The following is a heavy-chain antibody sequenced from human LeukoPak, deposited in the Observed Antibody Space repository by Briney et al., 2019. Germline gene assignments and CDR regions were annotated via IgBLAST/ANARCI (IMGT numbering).Heavy chain of an antibody. Sequence: GGSLRLSCAASGFTFSSYAMSWVRQAPGKGLEWVSAISGSGGSTYYADSVKGRFTISRDNSKNTLYLEMNSLRAEDTAVYYCAKARGNYYDILTGYSIYGRNDAFDIWGQGTMVTVSS. V-gene: IGHV3-23*01. CDR3: AKARGNYYDILTGYSIYGRNDAFDI. J-gene: IGHJ3*02. CDR1: GFTFSSYA. D-gene: IGHD3-9*01. CDR2: ISGSGGST.